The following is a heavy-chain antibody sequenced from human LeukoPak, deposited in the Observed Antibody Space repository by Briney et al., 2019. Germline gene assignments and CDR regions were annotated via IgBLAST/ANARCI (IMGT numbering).Heavy chain of an antibody. CDR3: ARTALLWFGESPGYYYYGMDV. V-gene: IGHV1-69*04. Sequence: GASVKVSCKASGGTFSSYAISWVRQAPGQGLEWMGRIIPILGIANYAQKFQGRVTITADKSTSTAYMELSSLGSEDTAVYYCARTALLWFGESPGYYYYGMDVWGQGTTVTVSS. J-gene: IGHJ6*02. CDR1: GGTFSSYA. CDR2: IIPILGIA. D-gene: IGHD3-10*01.